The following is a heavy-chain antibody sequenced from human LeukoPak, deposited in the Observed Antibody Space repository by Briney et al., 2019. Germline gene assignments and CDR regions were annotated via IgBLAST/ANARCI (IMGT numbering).Heavy chain of an antibody. CDR2: TNHSGST. V-gene: IGHV4-34*01. Sequence: SETLSLTCAVYGGSFSGYYWSWIRRPPGKGLEWIGETNHSGSTNYNPSLKSRVTISVDTSKNQFSLKLSSVTAADTAVYYCARGPRIAVAGRRSWFDPWGQGTLVTVSS. CDR1: GGSFSGYY. J-gene: IGHJ5*02. CDR3: ARGPRIAVAGRRSWFDP. D-gene: IGHD6-19*01.